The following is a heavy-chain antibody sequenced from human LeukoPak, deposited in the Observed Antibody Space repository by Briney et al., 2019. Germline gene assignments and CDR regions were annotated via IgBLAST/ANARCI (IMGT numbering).Heavy chain of an antibody. J-gene: IGHJ5*02. Sequence: SETLSLTCNVSDGSISSSTYYWSWIRQSPGMGLEWIGSIYYSGSTLYNASLKCRVTISVDTSKNHFSLKLSSVTAADTAVYYCARHFHYSNNWFDPWGQGTLVTVSS. V-gene: IGHV4-39*01. CDR3: ARHFHYSNNWFDP. CDR2: IYYSGST. D-gene: IGHD4-11*01. CDR1: DGSISSSTYY.